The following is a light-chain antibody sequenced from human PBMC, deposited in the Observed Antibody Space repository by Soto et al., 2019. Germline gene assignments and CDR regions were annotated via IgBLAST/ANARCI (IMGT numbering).Light chain of an antibody. CDR2: LNSDGSH. V-gene: IGLV4-69*01. J-gene: IGLJ2*01. CDR1: SGHNNYA. CDR3: QTWGTGILV. Sequence: QSVLTQSPYASASLGASVKLTCTLSSGHNNYAIAWHQQQPERGPRYLMNLNSDGSHSKGDGIPDRFSGSSSGAERYLTISSLQSEDEADYYCQTWGTGILVFGGGTKLTVL.